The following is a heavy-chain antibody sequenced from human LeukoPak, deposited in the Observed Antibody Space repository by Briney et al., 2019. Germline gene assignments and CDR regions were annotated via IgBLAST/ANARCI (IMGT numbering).Heavy chain of an antibody. CDR1: GFTVSSNY. D-gene: IGHD2-2*01. Sequence: GGSLRLSCAASGFTVSSNYMSWVRQAPGKGLEWVSVIYSGGSTYYADSVKGRFTISRDNSKNTLYLQMNSLRAEDTAVYYCARWGCSRTSCYDLDAFDIWGQGTMVTVSS. V-gene: IGHV3-66*01. CDR2: IYSGGST. CDR3: ARWGCSRTSCYDLDAFDI. J-gene: IGHJ3*02.